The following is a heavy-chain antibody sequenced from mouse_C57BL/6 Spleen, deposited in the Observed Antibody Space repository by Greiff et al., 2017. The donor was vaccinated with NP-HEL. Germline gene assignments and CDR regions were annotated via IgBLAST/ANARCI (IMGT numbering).Heavy chain of an antibody. J-gene: IGHJ2*01. V-gene: IGHV1-61*01. CDR2: IYPSDSET. CDR1: GYTFTSYW. Sequence: QVQLKQPGAELVRPGSSVKLSCKASGYTFTSYWMDWVKQRPGQGLEWIGNIYPSDSETHYNQKFKDKATLTVDKSSSTAYMQLSSLTSEDSAVYYCARNPYYGSSLDYWGQGTTLTVSS. D-gene: IGHD1-1*01. CDR3: ARNPYYGSSLDY.